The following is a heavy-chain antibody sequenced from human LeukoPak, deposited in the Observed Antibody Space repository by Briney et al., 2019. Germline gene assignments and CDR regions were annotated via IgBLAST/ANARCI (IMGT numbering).Heavy chain of an antibody. V-gene: IGHV3-66*01. Sequence: PGRSLRLSCAASGFTVSSNYMSWVRQAPGKGLEWVSVIYSGGSTYYADSVKGRFTISRDNSKNTLYLQMNSLRAEDTAVYYCARFYSSSWWYFDYWGQGTLVTVSS. D-gene: IGHD6-13*01. J-gene: IGHJ4*02. CDR3: ARFYSSSWWYFDY. CDR1: GFTVSSNY. CDR2: IYSGGST.